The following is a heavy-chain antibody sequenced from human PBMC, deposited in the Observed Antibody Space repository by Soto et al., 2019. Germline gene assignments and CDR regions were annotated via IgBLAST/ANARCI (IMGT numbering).Heavy chain of an antibody. Sequence: SETLSLTCTVSGGSISSSSYYWGWIRQPPGKGLEWIGSIYYSGSTYYNPSLKSRVTISVDTSKNQFSLKLSSVTAADTAVYYCEGDVGRYYYGMDVWGQGTTVTSP. CDR1: GGSISSSSYY. V-gene: IGHV4-39*01. J-gene: IGHJ6*02. D-gene: IGHD3-10*01. CDR2: IYYSGST. CDR3: EGDVGRYYYGMDV.